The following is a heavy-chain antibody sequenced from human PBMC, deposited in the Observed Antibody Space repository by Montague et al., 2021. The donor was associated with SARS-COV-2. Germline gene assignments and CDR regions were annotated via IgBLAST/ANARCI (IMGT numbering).Heavy chain of an antibody. D-gene: IGHD3-22*01. J-gene: IGHJ4*02. CDR3: ARGRQHYMIVVVMTGGEYYFDY. V-gene: IGHV4-34*01. CDR1: GGSFSDYY. CDR2: INHRGTS. Sequence: SETLSLTCAVYGGSFSDYYWSWIRQPPGKGLEWIGEINHRGTSNYNPSLKSRVSISVDTSKNQFSLYLGSVTAADTAVYYCARGRQHYMIVVVMTGGEYYFDYWAQGTLVTVSS.